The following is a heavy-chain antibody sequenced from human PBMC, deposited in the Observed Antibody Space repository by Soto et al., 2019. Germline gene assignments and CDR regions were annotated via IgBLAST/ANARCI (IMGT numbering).Heavy chain of an antibody. CDR1: GGSISSGGYS. CDR2: IYHCGST. Sequence: QLQLQESGSGLVKPSQTLSLTCAVSGGSISSGGYSWSWIRQPPGKGLEWIGYIYHCGSTYYNPSLKSRVTISVDRSKNQFSLKLSSVTAADTAVYYCARRRGFPYYYGMDVWGQGTTVTVSS. D-gene: IGHD5-12*01. J-gene: IGHJ6*02. CDR3: ARRRGFPYYYGMDV. V-gene: IGHV4-30-2*01.